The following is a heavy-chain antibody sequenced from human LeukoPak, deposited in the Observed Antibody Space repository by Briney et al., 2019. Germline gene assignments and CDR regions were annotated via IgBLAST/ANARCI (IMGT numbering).Heavy chain of an antibody. Sequence: SETLSLTCTVSGGSISSGDYYWSWIRQPPGKGLEWIGYIYYSGSTYYNPSLKSRVTISVDTSKNQFSLKLSSVTAADTAVYYCAKDTFLGRGYYYYGMDVWGQGTTVTVSS. J-gene: IGHJ6*02. V-gene: IGHV4-30-4*01. D-gene: IGHD7-27*01. CDR3: AKDTFLGRGYYYYGMDV. CDR2: IYYSGST. CDR1: GGSISSGDYY.